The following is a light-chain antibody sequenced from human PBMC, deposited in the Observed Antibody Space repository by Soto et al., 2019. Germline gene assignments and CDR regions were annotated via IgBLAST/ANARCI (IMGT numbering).Light chain of an antibody. Sequence: QPVLTQSPSASASLGASVKLTCTLSSGHGNYVIAWHQQQPEKGPRYLMKVKSDGSHSKGGGIPDRLSGSSSGAERYLAISSHQCEDDADYYCPTWDTGNVVFGGGTKVTVL. CDR1: SGHGNYV. V-gene: IGLV4-69*01. J-gene: IGLJ2*01. CDR2: VKSDGSH. CDR3: PTWDTGNVV.